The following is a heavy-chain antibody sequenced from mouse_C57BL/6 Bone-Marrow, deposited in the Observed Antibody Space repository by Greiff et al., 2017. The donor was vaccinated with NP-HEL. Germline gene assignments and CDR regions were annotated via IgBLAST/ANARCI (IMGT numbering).Heavy chain of an antibody. Sequence: QVQLQPGAELVKPGASVKLSCKASGYTFTSYLMHWVKQRPGRGLEWIGRIDPNSGGTKYNEKFKSKATLTVDKPSSTAYMQLNSLTAEDSAVYYCARYYYGSSSFDYWGQGTTLTVSS. CDR1: GYTFTSYL. D-gene: IGHD1-1*01. V-gene: IGHV1-72*01. CDR2: IDPNSGGT. J-gene: IGHJ2*01. CDR3: ARYYYGSSSFDY.